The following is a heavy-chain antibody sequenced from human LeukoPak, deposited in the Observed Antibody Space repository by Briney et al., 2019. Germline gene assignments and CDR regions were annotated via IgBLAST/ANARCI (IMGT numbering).Heavy chain of an antibody. CDR1: GFTFSSYT. V-gene: IGHV3-21*01. J-gene: IGHJ4*02. CDR3: ARALTTLTYEGY. Sequence: GRSLRLSCAASGFTFSSYTMHWIRQAPGKGLEWVSSISGSNSYIFYADSVKGRFTVSRDNAKDSLYLQMNSLRAEDTAVYYCARALTTLTYEGYWGQGTLVTVSS. CDR2: ISGSNSYI. D-gene: IGHD1-1*01.